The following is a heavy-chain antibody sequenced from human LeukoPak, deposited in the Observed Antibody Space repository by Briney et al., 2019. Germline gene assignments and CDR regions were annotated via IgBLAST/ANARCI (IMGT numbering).Heavy chain of an antibody. CDR3: ARAAWFGELLQGIRYYFDY. CDR1: GGSFSGYY. V-gene: IGHV4-34*01. CDR2: INHSGST. J-gene: IGHJ4*02. D-gene: IGHD3-10*01. Sequence: SETLSLTCAVYGGSFSGYYWSWIRQPPGKGLEWIGEINHSGSTNYNPSLKSRVTISVDTSKNQFSLKLSSVTAADTAVYYCARAAWFGELLQGIRYYFDYWGQGTLVTVSS.